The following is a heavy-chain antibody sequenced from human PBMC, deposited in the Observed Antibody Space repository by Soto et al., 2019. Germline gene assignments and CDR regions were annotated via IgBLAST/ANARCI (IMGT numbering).Heavy chain of an antibody. D-gene: IGHD1-26*01. J-gene: IGHJ4*02. CDR2: INSDGSST. CDR3: ARGSEWELGDDMGY. CDR1: GFTFSSYW. V-gene: IGHV3-74*01. Sequence: VQLVESGGGLVQPGGSLRLSCAASGFTFSSYWMHWVRQAPGKGLVWVSRINSDGSSTSYADSVKGRFTISRDNAKNTLYLQMNSLRAEDTAVYYCARGSEWELGDDMGYWGQGTLVTVSS.